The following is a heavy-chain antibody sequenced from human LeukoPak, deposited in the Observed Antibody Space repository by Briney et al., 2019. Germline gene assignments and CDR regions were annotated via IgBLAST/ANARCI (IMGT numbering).Heavy chain of an antibody. CDR2: ISSSSYI. CDR1: GFTFSSYS. D-gene: IGHD1-26*01. CDR3: ARDESSADFDY. Sequence: GGSLRLSCVASGFTFSSYSMNWVRQAPGKGLEWVSSISSSSYIYYADSVKGRFTISRDNAKNSLYLQMNSLRAEDTAVYYCARDESSADFDYWGQGTLVTVSS. J-gene: IGHJ4*02. V-gene: IGHV3-21*01.